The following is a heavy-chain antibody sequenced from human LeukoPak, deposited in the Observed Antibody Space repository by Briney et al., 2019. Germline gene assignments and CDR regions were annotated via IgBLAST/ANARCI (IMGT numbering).Heavy chain of an antibody. CDR2: INAGNGNT. J-gene: IGHJ3*02. V-gene: IGHV1-3*01. CDR3: ARTRRLDAFDI. Sequence: ASVKVSCKTSGYTFTNYGISWVRQAPGQRLEWMGWINAGNGNTKYSQKFRGRVTITRDTSASTAYMELSSLRSEDTAVYYCARTRRLDAFDIWGQGTMVTVSS. D-gene: IGHD3-16*01. CDR1: GYTFTNYG.